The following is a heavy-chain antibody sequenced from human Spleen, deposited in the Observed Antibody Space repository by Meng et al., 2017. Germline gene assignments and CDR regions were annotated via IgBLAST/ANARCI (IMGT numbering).Heavy chain of an antibody. Sequence: GESLKISCAASGFTFSSYWMHWVRQAPGKGLVWVSRINSDGSSTSYADSVKGRFTISRDNAKNTVYLQMNSLRDEDTALYYCTNDRLNHWGQGALVTVSS. CDR2: INSDGSST. J-gene: IGHJ1*01. CDR1: GFTFSSYW. D-gene: IGHD1-1*01. CDR3: TNDRLNH. V-gene: IGHV3-74*01.